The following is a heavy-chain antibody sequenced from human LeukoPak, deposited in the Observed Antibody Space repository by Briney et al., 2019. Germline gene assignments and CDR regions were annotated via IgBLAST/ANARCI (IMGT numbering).Heavy chain of an antibody. Sequence: PGRSLRLSCAASGFTFDDYAMHWVRQAPGKGLEWVSGISWNSGSIGYADSVKGRFTISRDNAKNSLYLQMNSLRAEDTAVYYCARSYYEYYYDSSGYYRPYFDYWGQGTLVTVSS. CDR3: ARSYYEYYYDSSGYYRPYFDY. V-gene: IGHV3-9*01. CDR1: GFTFDDYA. D-gene: IGHD3-22*01. CDR2: ISWNSGSI. J-gene: IGHJ4*02.